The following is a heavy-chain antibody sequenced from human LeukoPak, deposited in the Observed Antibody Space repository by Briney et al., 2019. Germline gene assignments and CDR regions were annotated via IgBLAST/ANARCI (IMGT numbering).Heavy chain of an antibody. CDR2: ISGSGGST. CDR1: GFTFSSYA. D-gene: IGHD4-23*01. CDR3: ANAAGYGGNSVSGWFDP. J-gene: IGHJ5*02. V-gene: IGHV3-23*01. Sequence: GGSLRLSCAASGFTFSSYAMSWVRQAPGRGLEWVSAISGSGGSTYYADSVKGRFTISRDNSKNTLYLQMNSLRAEDTAVYYCANAAGYGGNSVSGWFDPWGQGTLVTVSS.